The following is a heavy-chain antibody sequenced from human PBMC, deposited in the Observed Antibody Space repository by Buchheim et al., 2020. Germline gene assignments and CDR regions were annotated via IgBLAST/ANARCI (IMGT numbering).Heavy chain of an antibody. Sequence: QVKLQESGPGLVQPSGTLSLICAVSGDSISRSKSWNWVRQPSGRGLEWIGEIYFGGRTNYNPSLKSRIMISVDESKNHFSLNLTSVTAADTAVYYCARADSKWEGLGSWGQGTL. CDR1: GDSISRSKS. CDR3: ARADSKWEGLGS. D-gene: IGHD1-26*01. V-gene: IGHV4-4*02. CDR2: IYFGGRT. J-gene: IGHJ5*02.